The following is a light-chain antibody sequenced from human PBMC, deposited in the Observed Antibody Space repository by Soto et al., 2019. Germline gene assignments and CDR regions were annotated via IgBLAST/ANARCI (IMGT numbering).Light chain of an antibody. V-gene: IGLV2-11*01. Sequence: QSALTQPRSVSGSPGQSVTISCTGTSSDVGGYNYVSWYQQHPGKAPKLMIYDVSKRPSGVPDRFSGSKSGNTASLTSSGLQAEDEADYYCCSYAGSYTFVFGTGTQVTVL. J-gene: IGLJ1*01. CDR3: CSYAGSYTFV. CDR2: DVS. CDR1: SSDVGGYNY.